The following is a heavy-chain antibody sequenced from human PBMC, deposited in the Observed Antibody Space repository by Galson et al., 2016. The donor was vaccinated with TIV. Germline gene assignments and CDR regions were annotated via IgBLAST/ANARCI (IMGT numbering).Heavy chain of an antibody. CDR3: RARGDSRAHDVVDF. J-gene: IGHJ3*01. CDR2: IKTDGSRT. D-gene: IGHD3-3*01. Sequence: SLRLSCAASGFTFSKFWMHWVRQVPGKGLVWVSRIKTDGSRTDYVDAVQGRFTISRDNVKNMVYLQMDSLRVEDTAVYYCRARGDSRAHDVVDFWGRGTMVTVSS. V-gene: IGHV3-74*01. CDR1: GFTFSKFW.